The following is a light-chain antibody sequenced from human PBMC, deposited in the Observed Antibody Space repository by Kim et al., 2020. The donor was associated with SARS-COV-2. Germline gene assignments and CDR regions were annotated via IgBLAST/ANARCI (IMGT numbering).Light chain of an antibody. J-gene: IGKJ5*01. Sequence: IQLTQSPSTLSASVGDRVTITCRASQSIGGWLAWYQQKPGKAPKLLIYDASSVESGVPSRFSGSGSGTEFTLTISSLQPDDSATYYCQHHSTYPITFGQETRLKIK. V-gene: IGKV1-5*01. CDR1: QSIGGW. CDR2: DAS. CDR3: QHHSTYPIT.